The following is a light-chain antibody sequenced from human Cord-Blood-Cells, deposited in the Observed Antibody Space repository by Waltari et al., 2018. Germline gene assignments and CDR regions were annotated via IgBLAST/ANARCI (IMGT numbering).Light chain of an antibody. CDR3: CSYAGSSTWV. Sequence: QPALTQPASVSGSPGQPITISCTGTSSDFGSYNLVSWYQQHPGKAPKLMIYEGSKRPSGVSNRFSGSKSGNTASLTISGLQAEDEADYYCCSYAGSSTWVFGGGTKLTVL. J-gene: IGLJ3*02. CDR1: SSDFGSYNL. CDR2: EGS. V-gene: IGLV2-23*01.